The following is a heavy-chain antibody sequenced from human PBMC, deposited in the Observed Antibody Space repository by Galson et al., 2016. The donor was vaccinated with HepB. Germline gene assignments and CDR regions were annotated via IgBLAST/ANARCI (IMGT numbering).Heavy chain of an antibody. D-gene: IGHD5-24*01. J-gene: IGHJ4*02. V-gene: IGHV3-33*06. Sequence: SLRLSCAASGFTFSSYGMHWVRQAPGKGLEWVAIIWYDGSNKCYADSVKGRFTISRDNSKNTLYLQMNSLRAEDTAVYYCAKGGKWLQYIFDYWGQGTLVTVSS. CDR2: IWYDGSNK. CDR1: GFTFSSYG. CDR3: AKGGKWLQYIFDY.